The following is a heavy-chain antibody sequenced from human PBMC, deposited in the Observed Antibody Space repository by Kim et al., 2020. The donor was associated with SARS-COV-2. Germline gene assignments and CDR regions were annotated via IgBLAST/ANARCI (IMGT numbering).Heavy chain of an antibody. Sequence: FQGRVTMTEDTSTDTAYMELSSLRSEDTAVYYCATTPARRGYSYGKFDYWGQGTLVTVSS. CDR3: ATTPARRGYSYGKFDY. J-gene: IGHJ4*02. V-gene: IGHV1-24*01. D-gene: IGHD5-18*01.